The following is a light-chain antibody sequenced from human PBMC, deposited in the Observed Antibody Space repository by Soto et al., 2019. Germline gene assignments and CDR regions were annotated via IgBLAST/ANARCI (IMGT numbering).Light chain of an antibody. J-gene: IGLJ2*01. CDR1: NIGSKS. Sequence: SYELTQPPSVSVAPGKTARITCGGNNIGSKSVHWYQQKPGQAPVLVIYYDNDRPSGIPERFSGCNSGNTATLTISRVEAGDEADYYCQVWDSSSDHVVFGGGTKVTVL. CDR3: QVWDSSSDHVV. V-gene: IGLV3-21*04. CDR2: YDN.